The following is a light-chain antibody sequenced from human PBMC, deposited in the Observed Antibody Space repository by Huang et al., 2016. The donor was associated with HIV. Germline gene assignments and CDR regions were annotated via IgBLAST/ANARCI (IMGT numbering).Light chain of an antibody. V-gene: IGKV3-15*01. CDR1: QSICSN. CDR3: QQYNNWPPLT. Sequence: EVVMTQSPNTLSVSPGERATLTCRASQSICSNLAWYQQKPGQAPSLLIYRASARAAGVPARFSGSGAGTEFTLTISSLQSEDVAIYYCQQYNNWPPLTFGGGTKVEI. J-gene: IGKJ4*01. CDR2: RAS.